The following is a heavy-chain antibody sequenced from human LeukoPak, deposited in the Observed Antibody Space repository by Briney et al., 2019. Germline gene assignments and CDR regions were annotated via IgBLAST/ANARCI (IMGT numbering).Heavy chain of an antibody. CDR2: IYSGGST. CDR3: ARAPYYDSTFDY. J-gene: IGHJ4*02. D-gene: IGHD3-22*01. V-gene: IGHV3-66*02. CDR1: GFTVSSNY. Sequence: GGSLRLSCAASGFTVSSNYMSWVRQAPGKGLEWVSVIYSGGSTYYADSVKGRFTISRDNSKNTLYLQMNSLRAEDTAVYYCARAPYYDSTFDYWGQGTLVTVSS.